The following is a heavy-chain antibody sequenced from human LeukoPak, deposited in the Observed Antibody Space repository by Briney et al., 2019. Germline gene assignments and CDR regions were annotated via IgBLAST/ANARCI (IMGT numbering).Heavy chain of an antibody. V-gene: IGHV4-59*08. J-gene: IGHJ4*02. CDR1: AGSISSYY. CDR3: ARHGNPAVFDY. Sequence: AETLSLTCTLSAGSISSYYWRWIRQPPGKGLEWIGYIGYGGSTNYNPSLKSRVTISVDTSKNQLSLKMSSVTAADTAVYYCARHGNPAVFDYWGQGTVVIVS. D-gene: IGHD4-23*01. CDR2: IGYGGST.